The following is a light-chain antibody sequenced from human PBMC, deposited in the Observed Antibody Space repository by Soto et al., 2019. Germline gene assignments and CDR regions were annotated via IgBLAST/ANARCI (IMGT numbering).Light chain of an antibody. V-gene: IGKV1-5*01. Sequence: DIQMTQSPSTLSASVGDRVTITCRASQSISSWLAWYQQKPGKAPKLLIYDASSLESGVPSRFSGSGSGTEFTLTICSLQPDDFATYYCQQYNSPFTFGPGTKVDIK. CDR1: QSISSW. CDR3: QQYNSPFT. CDR2: DAS. J-gene: IGKJ3*01.